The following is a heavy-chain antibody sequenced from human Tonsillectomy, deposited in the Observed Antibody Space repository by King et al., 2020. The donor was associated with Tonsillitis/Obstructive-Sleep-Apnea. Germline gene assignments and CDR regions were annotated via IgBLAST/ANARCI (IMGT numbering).Heavy chain of an antibody. V-gene: IGHV3-7*01. D-gene: IGHD2-21*02. Sequence: QLVQSGGGLVQPGGSLRLSCVASGFTLNHYWMTWVRQAPGKGLEWVANIKEDGSEKNYVDSAKGRFTVSRDNARNSLYLQMNSLRAEDTAVYYCARDLSVVVAAIWYDVHDIWGQGTMVTVSP. CDR3: ARDLSVVVAAIWYDVHDI. J-gene: IGHJ3*02. CDR2: IKEDGSEK. CDR1: GFTLNHYW.